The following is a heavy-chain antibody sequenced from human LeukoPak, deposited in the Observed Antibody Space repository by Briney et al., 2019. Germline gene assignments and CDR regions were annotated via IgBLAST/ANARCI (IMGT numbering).Heavy chain of an antibody. Sequence: GGSLRLSCAASGFTFSSYAMSWVRQAPEKGLEWVSTISGSGGGTYYADSVKGRFTISRDDSKNTLYLQMNSLRAEDTAVYYCASGSSGWYGGFDYWGQGTLVTVSS. CDR2: ISGSGGGT. CDR3: ASGSSGWYGGFDY. V-gene: IGHV3-23*01. D-gene: IGHD6-19*01. CDR1: GFTFSSYA. J-gene: IGHJ4*02.